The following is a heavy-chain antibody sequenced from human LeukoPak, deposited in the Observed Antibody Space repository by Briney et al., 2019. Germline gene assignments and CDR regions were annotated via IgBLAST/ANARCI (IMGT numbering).Heavy chain of an antibody. CDR2: VFHSGTT. J-gene: IGHJ3*02. CDR3: ARRMATVTDASDI. Sequence: SETLSLTCNVSGDPLTSHFWSWIRQTPGKGLEWIGYVFHSGTTNYSPSLKSRVTISLDTSKKQFYLRLASVTAADTAVYYCARRMATVTDASDIWGRGTMVSVSS. CDR1: GDPLTSHF. V-gene: IGHV4-59*08. D-gene: IGHD5-24*01.